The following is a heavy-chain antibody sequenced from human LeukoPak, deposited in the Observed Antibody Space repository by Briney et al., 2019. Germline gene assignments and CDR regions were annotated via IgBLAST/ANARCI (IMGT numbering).Heavy chain of an antibody. CDR3: ARTDRYSGSYTDAFDI. CDR1: GGSISSGGYS. D-gene: IGHD1-26*01. J-gene: IGHJ3*02. Sequence: PSQTLSLTCAVSGGSISSGGYSWSWIRQPPGKGLEWIGSIYYSGSTYYNPSLKSRVTISVDTSKNQFSLKLSSVTAADTAVYYCARTDRYSGSYTDAFDIWGQGTMVTVSS. V-gene: IGHV4-30-2*03. CDR2: IYYSGST.